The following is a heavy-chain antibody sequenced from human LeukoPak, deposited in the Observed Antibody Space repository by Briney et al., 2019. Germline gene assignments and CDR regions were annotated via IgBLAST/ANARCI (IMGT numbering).Heavy chain of an antibody. CDR3: TETSRYYYYYGMDV. CDR2: IIPTFGTA. J-gene: IGHJ6*02. Sequence: ASVKVSCKASGGTFSSYAISWVRQAPGRGLEWMGGIIPTFGTANYAQKFQGRVTITADESTSTAYMELSSLRSEDTAVYYCTETSRYYYYYGMDVWGQGTTVTVSS. CDR1: GGTFSSYA. V-gene: IGHV1-69*13.